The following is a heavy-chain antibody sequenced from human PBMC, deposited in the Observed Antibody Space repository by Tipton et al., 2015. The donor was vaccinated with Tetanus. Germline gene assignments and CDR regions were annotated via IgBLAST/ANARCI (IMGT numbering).Heavy chain of an antibody. D-gene: IGHD3-10*01. J-gene: IGHJ3*02. Sequence: TLSLTCTVSGGSISSYHWSWIRQPPGKGLEWIGYIYFNGSTNYNPSLKSRVTISVDTSKDQFSLKLSSVTAADTAVYYCAREAGYYGLNAFDIWGQGTMVTVSS. CDR2: IYFNGST. V-gene: IGHV4-4*08. CDR3: AREAGYYGLNAFDI. CDR1: GGSISSYH.